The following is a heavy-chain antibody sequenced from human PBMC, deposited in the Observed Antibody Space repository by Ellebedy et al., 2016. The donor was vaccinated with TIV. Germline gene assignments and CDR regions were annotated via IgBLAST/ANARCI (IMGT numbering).Heavy chain of an antibody. Sequence: GGSLRLSCAASGFTFSSYGMHWVRQAPGKGLEWVAVIWYDGSNKYYVDSVKGRFTISRDNSKNTLYLQMNSLRAEDTALYYCARDRSSGWYYFDYWGQGTLVTVSS. V-gene: IGHV3-33*01. CDR1: GFTFSSYG. CDR2: IWYDGSNK. D-gene: IGHD6-19*01. J-gene: IGHJ4*02. CDR3: ARDRSSGWYYFDY.